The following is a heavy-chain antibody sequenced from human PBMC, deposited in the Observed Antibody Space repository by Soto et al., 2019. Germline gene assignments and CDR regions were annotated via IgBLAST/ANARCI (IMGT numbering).Heavy chain of an antibody. V-gene: IGHV3-53*05. CDR1: GSTVSSNY. D-gene: IGHD2-15*01. Sequence: GGSLRLSCAASGSTVSSNYMSWVRQAPGKGLEWVSVIYSDGTTYYADSVLGRFTISRDNSKNTLYLQMNSLRAEDTAVYYCARDSCSGGSCYWTFDYWGQGTLVTVSS. J-gene: IGHJ4*02. CDR2: IYSDGTT. CDR3: ARDSCSGGSCYWTFDY.